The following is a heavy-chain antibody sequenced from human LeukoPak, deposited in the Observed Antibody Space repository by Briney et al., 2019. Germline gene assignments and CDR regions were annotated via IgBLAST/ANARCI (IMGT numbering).Heavy chain of an antibody. CDR2: ISYDGDNK. Sequence: GRSLRLSCAASGFTFSSYAMHWVRQAPGKGLEWVALISYDGDNKYYADSVKGRFTISRDNSKNTLYLQMNSLRAEDTAVYYCARGGRNAYYYDSRDYTDAFDIWGQGTMVTVSS. D-gene: IGHD3-22*01. CDR1: GFTFSSYA. CDR3: ARGGRNAYYYDSRDYTDAFDI. J-gene: IGHJ3*02. V-gene: IGHV3-30-3*01.